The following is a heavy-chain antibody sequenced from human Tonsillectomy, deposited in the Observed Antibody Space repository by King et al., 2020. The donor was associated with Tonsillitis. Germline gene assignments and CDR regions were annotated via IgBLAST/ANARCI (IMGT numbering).Heavy chain of an antibody. J-gene: IGHJ5*02. Sequence: QLQLQESGPGLVKPSETLSLTCTVSGGSISSYYWSWIRQPAGKGLEWIGRIYTSGSTNYNPSLKSRVPMSVDTSKNQFSLKLSSVTAADTAVYYCARSSEAYYYDSSGYYSGPNWFDPWGQGTLVTVSS. CDR1: GGSISSYY. D-gene: IGHD3-22*01. V-gene: IGHV4-4*07. CDR2: IYTSGST. CDR3: ARSSEAYYYDSSGYYSGPNWFDP.